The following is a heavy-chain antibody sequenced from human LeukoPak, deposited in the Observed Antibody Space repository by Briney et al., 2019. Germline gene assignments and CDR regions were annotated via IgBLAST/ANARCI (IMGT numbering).Heavy chain of an antibody. CDR2: INPDGSIR. CDR3: AREARVGGALQY. CDR1: GLTFITYW. Sequence: GSLILSFAASGLTFITYWMHWVRQAPGKGLAWVARINPDGSIRTYANSVQGRVTISRDPAKDTLFLQMNSLRAEDTAVYYCAREARVGGALQYWGQGTPVTVSS. D-gene: IGHD1-26*01. V-gene: IGHV3-74*03. J-gene: IGHJ4*02.